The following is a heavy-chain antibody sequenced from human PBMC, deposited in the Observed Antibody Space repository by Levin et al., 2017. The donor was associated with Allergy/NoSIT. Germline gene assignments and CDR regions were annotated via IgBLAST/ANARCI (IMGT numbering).Heavy chain of an antibody. V-gene: IGHV4-59*01. CDR1: GGSISSYY. J-gene: IGHJ5*02. D-gene: IGHD6-6*01. CDR3: ARDRIAARPRGIHWFDP. Sequence: GSLRLSCTVSGGSISSYYWSWIRQPPGKGLEWIGYIYYSGSTNYNPSLKSRVTISVDTSKNQFSLKLSSVTAADTAVYYCARDRIAARPRGIHWFDPWGQGTLVTVSS. CDR2: IYYSGST.